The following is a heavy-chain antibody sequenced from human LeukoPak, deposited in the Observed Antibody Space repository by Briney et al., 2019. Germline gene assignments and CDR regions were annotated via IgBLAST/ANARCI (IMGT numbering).Heavy chain of an antibody. CDR2: MNPKSGNT. Sequence: ASVKVSCKASGYTFTNYDINWVRQATGQGLEWMGWMNPKSGNTGYAQKFQGRVTMTGNTSINTAYMELSSLRSEDTAVYYCARGAVGDYVWGNIRYGGDYWGQGTLVTVSS. CDR3: ARGAVGDYVWGNIRYGGDY. J-gene: IGHJ4*02. D-gene: IGHD3-16*02. CDR1: GYTFTNYD. V-gene: IGHV1-8*01.